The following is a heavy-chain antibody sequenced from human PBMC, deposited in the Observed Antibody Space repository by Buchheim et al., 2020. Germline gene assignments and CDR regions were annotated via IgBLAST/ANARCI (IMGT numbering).Heavy chain of an antibody. CDR1: GFTFSTYA. D-gene: IGHD4-23*01. V-gene: IGHV3-23*01. Sequence: EVQLLESGGGLVQPGGSLRLSCAASGFTFSTYAVTWVRQAPGKGLEWVSAISGSGGSTYYSDSVKGRLTISRDNSKNTMYMQMNSLRADDTAVYYCAKYRTTVVTPGAFDYWGQGTL. CDR2: ISGSGGST. J-gene: IGHJ4*02. CDR3: AKYRTTVVTPGAFDY.